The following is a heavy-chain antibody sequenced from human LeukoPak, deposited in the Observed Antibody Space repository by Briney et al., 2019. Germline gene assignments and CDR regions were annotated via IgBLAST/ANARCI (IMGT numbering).Heavy chain of an antibody. V-gene: IGHV3-66*01. J-gene: IGHJ4*02. CDR3: ARGRYGYGYADFDY. CDR2: IYSGGST. D-gene: IGHD5-18*01. Sequence: GGSLRLSCAASGFTVSSNYMSWVRQAPGKGLEWVSVIYSGGSTYYADSVKGRFTISRDNSKNTLYLQMNSLRAEDTAVYYCARGRYGYGYADFDYWGQGTLVTVSS. CDR1: GFTVSSNY.